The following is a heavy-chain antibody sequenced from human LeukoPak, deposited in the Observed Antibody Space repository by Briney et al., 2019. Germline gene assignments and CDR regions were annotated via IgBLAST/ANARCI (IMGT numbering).Heavy chain of an antibody. CDR1: GGSISSYY. V-gene: IGHV4-4*07. CDR3: ARTYDSPGYYSPDYYYMDV. D-gene: IGHD3-22*01. J-gene: IGHJ6*03. CDR2: ICTSGST. Sequence: PSETLSLTCTVSGGSISSYYWSWIRQPAGKGLEWIGHICTSGSTNYNPSLKSRVTMSVDTSNNEFSLKPNSVTAADTAVYYCARTYDSPGYYSPDYYYMDVWGKGTTVTISS.